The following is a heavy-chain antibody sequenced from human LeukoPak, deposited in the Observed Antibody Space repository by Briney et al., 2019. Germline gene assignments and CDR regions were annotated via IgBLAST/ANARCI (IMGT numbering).Heavy chain of an antibody. Sequence: SETLSLTCAVYGGSFSGYYWSWIRQPPGKGLEWIGEINHSGSTNYNPSLKSRVTMSVDTSKNQFSLKLSSVTAADTAEYYCARDLPHYGSGSYFGRFDPWGQGTLVTVSS. J-gene: IGHJ5*02. CDR1: GGSFSGYY. V-gene: IGHV4-34*01. CDR2: INHSGST. CDR3: ARDLPHYGSGSYFGRFDP. D-gene: IGHD3-10*01.